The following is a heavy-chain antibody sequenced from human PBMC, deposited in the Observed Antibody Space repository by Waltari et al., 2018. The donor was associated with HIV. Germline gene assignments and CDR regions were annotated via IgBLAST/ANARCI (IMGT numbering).Heavy chain of an antibody. J-gene: IGHJ5*02. V-gene: IGHV3-23*01. CDR2: ISGRGDNR. D-gene: IGHD6-13*01. CDR1: GFSFGLYS. Sequence: EVQLLESGGGLVQPGGSLRLSCRASGFSFGLYSHDWVRQAPGKGLEWVSGISGRGDNRYYADSVKGRFTISRDNSKNKVFLQMKSLRPEDTAFYYCTKDPVTAVGNINWFDPWGQGTLVTVSS. CDR3: TKDPVTAVGNINWFDP.